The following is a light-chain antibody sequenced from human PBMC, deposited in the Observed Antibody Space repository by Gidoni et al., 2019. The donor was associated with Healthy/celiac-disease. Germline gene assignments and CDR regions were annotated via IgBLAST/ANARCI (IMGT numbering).Light chain of an antibody. Sequence: DIQMTQSPSTLSASVGDRVTITCRASQSISSWLAWYQQKPGKAPKLLIYTASSLESGVPSRFSGSGSGTEFTLTISSLQPDDFATYYCQQDNSYPSTFGQXTKLEIK. CDR1: QSISSW. CDR2: TAS. V-gene: IGKV1-5*03. J-gene: IGKJ2*01. CDR3: QQDNSYPST.